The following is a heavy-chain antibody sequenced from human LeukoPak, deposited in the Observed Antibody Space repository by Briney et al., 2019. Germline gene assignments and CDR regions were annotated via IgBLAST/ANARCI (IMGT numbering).Heavy chain of an antibody. CDR3: ARVGLDIVATTFDY. CDR1: GGPFSGYY. J-gene: IGHJ4*02. Sequence: PSETLSLTCAVYGGPFSGYYWSWIRQPPGKGLEWIGEINHSGSTNYNPSLKSRVTISVDTSKNQFSLKLSSVTAADTAVYYCARVGLDIVATTFDYWGQGTLVTVSS. CDR2: INHSGST. D-gene: IGHD5-12*01. V-gene: IGHV4-34*01.